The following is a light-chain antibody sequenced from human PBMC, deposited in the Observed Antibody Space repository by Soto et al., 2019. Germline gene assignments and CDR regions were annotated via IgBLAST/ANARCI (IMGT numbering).Light chain of an antibody. Sequence: QSVLTQPPSVSGAPVQRVTISCTGSSSNIGAGYDVHWYQQLPGTAPKLLIYGNSNRPSGVPDRFSGSKSGTSASLAITGLQAEDEADYYCQSYASSLSGVVFGGGTKLTVL. J-gene: IGLJ2*01. CDR2: GNS. V-gene: IGLV1-40*01. CDR1: SSNIGAGYD. CDR3: QSYASSLSGVV.